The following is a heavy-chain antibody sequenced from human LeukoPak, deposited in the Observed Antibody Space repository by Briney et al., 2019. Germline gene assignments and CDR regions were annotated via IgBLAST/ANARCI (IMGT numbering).Heavy chain of an antibody. J-gene: IGHJ4*02. Sequence: ASVKVSCKASGGTFSSYAISWVRQAPGQGLEWMGGIIPIFGTANYAQKFQGRVTITADESTSTAYMELSSLRSEDTAVYYCARDIPYEVTFGGIIVMGSFVLVYWGQGTLVTVSS. D-gene: IGHD3-16*02. CDR1: GGTFSSYA. V-gene: IGHV1-69*13. CDR2: IIPIFGTA. CDR3: ARDIPYEVTFGGIIVMGSFVLVY.